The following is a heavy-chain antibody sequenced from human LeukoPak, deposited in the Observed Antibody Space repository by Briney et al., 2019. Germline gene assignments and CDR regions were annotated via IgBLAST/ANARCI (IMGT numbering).Heavy chain of an antibody. D-gene: IGHD5-18*01. CDR3: ARGNTAMVIGNYYGMDV. V-gene: IGHV3-30-3*01. CDR2: ISYDGSNK. J-gene: IGHJ6*02. Sequence: GGSLRLSCAASGFTFSSCAMHWVRQAPGKGLEWVAVISYDGSNKYYADSVKGRFTISRGNSKNTLYLQMNSLRAEDTAVYYCARGNTAMVIGNYYGMDVWGQGTTVTVSS. CDR1: GFTFSSCA.